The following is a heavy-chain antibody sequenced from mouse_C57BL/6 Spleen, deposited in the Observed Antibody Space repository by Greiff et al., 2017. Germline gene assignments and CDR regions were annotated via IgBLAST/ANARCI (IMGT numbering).Heavy chain of an antibody. D-gene: IGHD1-1*01. CDR1: GYTFTDYY. CDR2: IFPGSGST. J-gene: IGHJ1*03. Sequence: VKLMESGPELVKPGASVKISCKASGYTFTDYYINWVKQRPGQGLEWIGWIFPGSGSTYYNEKFKGKATLTVDKSSSTAYMLLSSLTSEDSAVYFCARSKGPNYYGSSYWYFDVWGTGTTVTVSS. V-gene: IGHV1-75*01. CDR3: ARSKGPNYYGSSYWYFDV.